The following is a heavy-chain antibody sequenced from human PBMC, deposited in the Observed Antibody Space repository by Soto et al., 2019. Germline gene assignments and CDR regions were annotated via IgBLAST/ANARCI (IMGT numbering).Heavy chain of an antibody. CDR2: TNGDGSST. CDR1: GFTFSRYW. CDR3: ARDDSAGY. Sequence: EVQLVESGGGLVQPGGSLRLSCAASGFTFSRYWMHWVRQPPGKGLVWVSRTNGDGSSTNYADSVKGRFTISRDNAKNTLYLQMNSLRAEDTAVYYCARDDSAGYGGQGTLGTVSS. D-gene: IGHD3-22*01. J-gene: IGHJ4*02. V-gene: IGHV3-74*01.